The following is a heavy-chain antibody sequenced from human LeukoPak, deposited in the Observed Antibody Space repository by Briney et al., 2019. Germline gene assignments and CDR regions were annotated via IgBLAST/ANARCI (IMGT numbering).Heavy chain of an antibody. D-gene: IGHD6-6*01. CDR1: GGSFSGYY. CDR2: INHSGST. V-gene: IGHV4-34*01. Sequence: SETLPLTCAVYGGSFSGYYWSWIRQPPGKGLEWIGEINHSGSTNYNPSLKSRVTISVDTSKNQFSLKLSSVTAADTAVYYCAREGGQLGGHMDVWGKGTTVTVSS. CDR3: AREGGQLGGHMDV. J-gene: IGHJ6*03.